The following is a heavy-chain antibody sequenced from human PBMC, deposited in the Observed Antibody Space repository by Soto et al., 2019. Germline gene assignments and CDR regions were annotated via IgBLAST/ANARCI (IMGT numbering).Heavy chain of an antibody. CDR1: GYTFTSYG. CDR2: ISAYNGNT. Sequence: QVQLVQSGAEVKKPGASVKVSCKASGYTFTSYGIIWVRQAPGQGLEWIGWISAYNGNTNYAQKLQGRVTMTTDTSTSTAYMELRSLRSDDTAVYYCARDNSGYDFWRHHYYYYYGMHVWGQGTTVTVSS. J-gene: IGHJ6*02. D-gene: IGHD3-3*01. V-gene: IGHV1-18*01. CDR3: ARDNSGYDFWRHHYYYYYGMHV.